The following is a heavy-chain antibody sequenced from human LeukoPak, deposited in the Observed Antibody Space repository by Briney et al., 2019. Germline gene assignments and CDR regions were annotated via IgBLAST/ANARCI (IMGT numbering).Heavy chain of an antibody. Sequence: SVKVSCKASGGTFSSYAISWVRQAPGQGLEWMGGIIPIFGTADYAQRFQGRVTITTDESTSTAYMELSSLRSEDTAVYYCARGGGNWGVAFDIWGQGTMVTVSS. V-gene: IGHV1-69*05. J-gene: IGHJ3*02. CDR3: ARGGGNWGVAFDI. CDR2: IIPIFGTA. CDR1: GGTFSSYA. D-gene: IGHD7-27*01.